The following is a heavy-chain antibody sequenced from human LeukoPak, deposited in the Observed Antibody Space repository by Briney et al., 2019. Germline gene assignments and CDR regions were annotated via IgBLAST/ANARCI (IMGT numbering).Heavy chain of an antibody. V-gene: IGHV1-69*13. CDR1: GGTFSSYA. J-gene: IGHJ5*02. CDR3: ARGNTARGMYNWFDP. CDR2: IIPIFGTA. D-gene: IGHD5-18*01. Sequence: SVKVSCKASGGTFSSYAISWVRQAPGQGLEWMGGIIPIFGTANYAQKFQGRVTITADESTSTAYMELSSLRSEDTAVYYCARGNTARGMYNWFDPRGQGTLVTVSS.